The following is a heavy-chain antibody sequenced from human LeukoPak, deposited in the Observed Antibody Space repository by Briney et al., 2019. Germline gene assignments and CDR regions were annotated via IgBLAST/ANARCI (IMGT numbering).Heavy chain of an antibody. CDR2: IDPSDSYT. V-gene: IGHV5-10-1*01. CDR3: PRQSRDGSKTRVYYFDY. CDR1: GYNFTSYW. Sequence: GASLLLSGKGSGYNFTSYWITWVRQLPGKGLEWMGRIDPSDSYTNYSPSFQGHVTISADKSISTVYLQWSSLKASYTAMYYCPRQSRDGSKTRVYYFDYWVQGTLVTVSS. J-gene: IGHJ4*02. D-gene: IGHD3-10*01.